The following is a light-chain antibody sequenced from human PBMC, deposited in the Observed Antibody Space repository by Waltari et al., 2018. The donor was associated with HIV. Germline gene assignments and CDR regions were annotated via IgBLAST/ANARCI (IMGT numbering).Light chain of an antibody. CDR2: DVS. J-gene: IGLJ1*01. Sequence: QSALTQPASVSGSPGQSITIPCTGTSSAVGGYDYVSWYQQHPGKAPKLMISDVSHRPSGVSNRFSGSKSGTTASLTISGLQAEDEADYYCSSYTKGTSLRVFGTGTTVTVL. V-gene: IGLV2-14*01. CDR1: SSAVGGYDY. CDR3: SSYTKGTSLRV.